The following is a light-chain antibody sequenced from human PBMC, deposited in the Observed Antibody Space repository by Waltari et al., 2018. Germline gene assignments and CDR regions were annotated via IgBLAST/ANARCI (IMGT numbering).Light chain of an antibody. J-gene: IGKJ4*01. Sequence: SLLYRPNNQNYLTWYQRKPGQPPKLLISWASTQESGVPDRFSGSGSGTDFTLTISSLQAEDVAVYYCQQSYTTPLTFGGGTRVEIK. CDR1: SLLYRPNNQNY. CDR2: WAS. CDR3: QQSYTTPLT. V-gene: IGKV4-1*01.